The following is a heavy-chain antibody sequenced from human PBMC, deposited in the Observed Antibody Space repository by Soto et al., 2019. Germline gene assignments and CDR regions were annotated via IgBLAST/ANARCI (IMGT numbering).Heavy chain of an antibody. CDR3: AKDSPRLYYDFWSGYPNPFDY. CDR1: GFTFSSYG. CDR2: ISYDGSNK. D-gene: IGHD3-3*01. Sequence: GGSLRLSFAASGFTFSSYGMHWVRQAPGKGLEWVAVISYDGSNKYYADSVKGRFTISRDNSKNTLYLQMNSLRAEDTAVYYCAKDSPRLYYDFWSGYPNPFDYWGQGTLVTVSS. V-gene: IGHV3-30*18. J-gene: IGHJ4*02.